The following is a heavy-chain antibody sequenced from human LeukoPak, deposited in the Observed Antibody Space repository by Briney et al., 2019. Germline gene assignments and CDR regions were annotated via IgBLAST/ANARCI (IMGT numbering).Heavy chain of an antibody. CDR1: GFTFDDYA. Sequence: GGSLRLSCAASGFTFDDYAMHWVRQAPGKGLEWVSGISWNSGKIGYADSVEGRFTISRDNAKNSLYLQMNSLRAEDTALYYCAKDISSGGTYYYFDYWGQGTLVTASS. CDR3: AKDISSGGTYYYFDY. J-gene: IGHJ4*02. D-gene: IGHD1-26*01. CDR2: ISWNSGKI. V-gene: IGHV3-9*01.